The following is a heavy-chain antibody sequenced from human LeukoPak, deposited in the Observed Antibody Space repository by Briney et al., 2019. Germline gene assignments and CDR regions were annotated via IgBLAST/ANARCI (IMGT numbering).Heavy chain of an antibody. D-gene: IGHD3-10*01. CDR1: GGSITSTSYY. Sequence: SDTLSLTCTVSGGSITSTSYYWAWIRQPPGKGLEWIGTISYIGSPYYNLSLKSRVTISLATSKNQFSLNLSSVTAADTAVYYCARDRRYYYGSKSPDAFDIWAKGQWSPSLQ. J-gene: IGHJ3*02. CDR3: ARDRRYYYGSKSPDAFDI. CDR2: ISYIGSP. V-gene: IGHV4-39*07.